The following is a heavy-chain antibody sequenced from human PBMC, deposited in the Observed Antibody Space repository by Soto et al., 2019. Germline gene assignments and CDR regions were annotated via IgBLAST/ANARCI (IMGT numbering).Heavy chain of an antibody. CDR2: IYYSGST. CDR1: GGSISSSSYY. V-gene: IGHV4-39*01. D-gene: IGHD4-17*01. CDR3: ARLVYGDYPWGPSNFDY. J-gene: IGHJ4*02. Sequence: KTSETLSLTCTVSGGSISSSSYYWGWIRQPPGKGLEWIGSIYYSGSTYYNPSLKSRVTISVDTSKNQFSLKLSSVTAADTAVYYCARLVYGDYPWGPSNFDYWGQGTLVTVSS.